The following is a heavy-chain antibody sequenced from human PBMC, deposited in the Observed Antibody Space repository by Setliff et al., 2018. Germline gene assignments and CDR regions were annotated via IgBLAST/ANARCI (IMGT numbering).Heavy chain of an antibody. CDR3: ARGGTYRYFDY. V-gene: IGHV4-61*08. CDR2: VYYSGAA. J-gene: IGHJ4*02. CDR1: GDSTSAAS. Sequence: ETLSLTCNVSGDSTSAASIMAWIRQPPGKGLEFIGYVYYSGAAKYDPSLKSRVTMSVDTSKTQFSLKLNSMTTADTAVYCARGGTYRYFDYWGQGTLVTVSS.